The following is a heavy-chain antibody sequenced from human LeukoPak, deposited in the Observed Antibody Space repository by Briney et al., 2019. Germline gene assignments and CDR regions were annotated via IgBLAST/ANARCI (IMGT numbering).Heavy chain of an antibody. V-gene: IGHV3-30*03. CDR2: ISNDGSRK. D-gene: IGHD3-3*01. J-gene: IGHJ4*02. Sequence: GGSLRLSCAPSGFTFSRHGMHWVRQAPGKGLEWVAIISNDGSRKYYARSVEGRFTISRDNSKNTLYLQMDSLRAEDTAVYYCARDRAWNYFDYWGQGTLVTVSS. CDR3: ARDRAWNYFDY. CDR1: GFTFSRHG.